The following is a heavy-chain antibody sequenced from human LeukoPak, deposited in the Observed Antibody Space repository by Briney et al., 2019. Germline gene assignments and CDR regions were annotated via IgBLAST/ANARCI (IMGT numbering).Heavy chain of an antibody. Sequence: ASVKVSCKASGYTFTSYGISWVRQAPGQGLEWMGWINTNTGNPTYAQGFTGRFVFSLDTSVSTAYLQISSLKAEDTAVYYCARRLLLGHFDYWGQGTLVTVSS. J-gene: IGHJ4*02. CDR3: ARRLLLGHFDY. V-gene: IGHV7-4-1*02. CDR1: GYTFTSYG. CDR2: INTNTGNP. D-gene: IGHD2-21*02.